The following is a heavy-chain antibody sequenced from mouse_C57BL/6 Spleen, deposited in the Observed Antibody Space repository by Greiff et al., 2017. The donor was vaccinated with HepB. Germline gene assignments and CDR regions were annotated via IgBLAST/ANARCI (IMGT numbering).Heavy chain of an antibody. V-gene: IGHV1-69*01. CDR1: GYTFTSYW. CDR2: IDPSDSYT. D-gene: IGHD2-4*01. CDR3: ARWDYDLPWFAY. Sequence: QVQLQQPGAELVMPGASVKLSCKASGYTFTSYWMHWVKQRPGQGLEWIGEIDPSDSYTNYNQKFKGKSTLTVDKSSSTAYMQLSSLTSEDSAVYYGARWDYDLPWFAYWGQGTLVTVSA. J-gene: IGHJ3*01.